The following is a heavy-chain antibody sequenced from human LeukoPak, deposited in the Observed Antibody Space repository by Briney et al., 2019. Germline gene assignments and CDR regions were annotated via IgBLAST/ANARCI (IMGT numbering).Heavy chain of an antibody. D-gene: IGHD3-10*01. V-gene: IGHV4-61*02. CDR1: GGSISSGSYY. CDR3: ARWGFGTQHAFDI. CDR2: IYTSGST. Sequence: SSETLSLTCTVSGGSISSGSYYWSWIRQPAGKGLEWIGRIYTSGSTNYNPSLKSRVTMSVDTSKNQFSLKLSSVTAAVTAVYYCARWGFGTQHAFDIWGQGTMVTVSS. J-gene: IGHJ3*02.